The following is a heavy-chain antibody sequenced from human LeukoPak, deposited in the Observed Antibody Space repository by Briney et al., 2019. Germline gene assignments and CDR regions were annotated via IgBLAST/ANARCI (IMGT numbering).Heavy chain of an antibody. V-gene: IGHV3-30-3*01. CDR3: ARSRELPYFDY. J-gene: IGHJ4*02. Sequence: GGSLRLSCAASGFTFSSYAMHWVRQAPGKGLEWVAVISYDGSNKYYADSMKGRFTISRDNSKNTLYLQMNSLRAEDTAVYYCARSRELPYFDYWGQGTLVTVSS. D-gene: IGHD1-26*01. CDR2: ISYDGSNK. CDR1: GFTFSSYA.